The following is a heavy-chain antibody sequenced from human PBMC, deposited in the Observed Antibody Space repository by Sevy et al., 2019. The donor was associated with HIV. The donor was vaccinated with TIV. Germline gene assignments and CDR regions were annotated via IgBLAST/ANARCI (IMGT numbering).Heavy chain of an antibody. CDR1: GGTFSNYA. CDR3: ASSYYESSGYSPLYYYGMDV. V-gene: IGHV1-69*13. D-gene: IGHD3-22*01. Sequence: ASVKVSCKASGGTFSNYAISWVRQAPGQGLEWMGGFIPMFDTANSAQKFQGRVTLTADGSPSTAYMELSSLRSEDTAVYYCASSYYESSGYSPLYYYGMDVWGQGTTVTVSS. CDR2: FIPMFDTA. J-gene: IGHJ6*02.